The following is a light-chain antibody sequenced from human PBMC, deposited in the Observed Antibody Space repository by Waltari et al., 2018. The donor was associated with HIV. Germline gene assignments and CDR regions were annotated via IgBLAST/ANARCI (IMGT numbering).Light chain of an antibody. J-gene: IGLJ1*01. CDR1: SSDLGHYKY. CDR2: EVS. Sequence: QSAPTQPASVSGSPGQSITISCTGTSSDLGHYKYVSWYQQSPGKAPKLMIYEVSNRPSGFSNCFSGSKAGNTASLTIAGLQAEDEADYYCSSYISTTTLFGTGTKVTVL. V-gene: IGLV2-14*01. CDR3: SSYISTTTL.